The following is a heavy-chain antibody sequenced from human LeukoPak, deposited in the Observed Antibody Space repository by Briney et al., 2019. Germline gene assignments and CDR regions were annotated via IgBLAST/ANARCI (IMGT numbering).Heavy chain of an antibody. V-gene: IGHV3-48*02. J-gene: IGHJ4*02. CDR2: ITSTSSTV. CDR1: GFTFSSYS. D-gene: IGHD5-24*01. Sequence: GGSLRLSCAASGFTFSSYSMTWVRQAPGKGLEWVSYITSTSSTVYYADSVKGRFTVSRDNAKNSQYLQMNSLRDEDTAMFYCARVGDGYSVNYFDYWGQGTLVTVSS. CDR3: ARVGDGYSVNYFDY.